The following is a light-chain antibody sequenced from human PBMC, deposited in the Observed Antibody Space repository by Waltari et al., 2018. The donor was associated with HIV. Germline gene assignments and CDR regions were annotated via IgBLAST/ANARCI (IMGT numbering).Light chain of an antibody. CDR1: NSNIGNNF. V-gene: IGLV1-47*01. CDR3: ASWDDKLSHWV. CDR2: RKV. J-gene: IGLJ3*02. Sequence: QSVLTQPPSASRSPGQRVLISCSGTNSNIGNNFVSWFQQVPGGAPKLVIYRKVVRPSGVPERFSAAKSGSSASLAITGLQLDDEAEYFCASWDDKLSHWVFGGGTRLAV.